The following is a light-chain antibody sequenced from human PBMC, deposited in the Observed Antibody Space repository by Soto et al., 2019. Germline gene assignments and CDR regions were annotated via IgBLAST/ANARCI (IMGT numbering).Light chain of an antibody. V-gene: IGKV1-27*01. Sequence: DIQMTQSPASVFASVGDIVTITCRASQGINNYLAWYQQKPGKVPKLLIYVASTLQSGVPSRFSGSGSGTDFTLTISSLQPEDVGNYYCQKYNSDPLTFGGGTKVDI. CDR3: QKYNSDPLT. CDR2: VAS. CDR1: QGINNY. J-gene: IGKJ4*01.